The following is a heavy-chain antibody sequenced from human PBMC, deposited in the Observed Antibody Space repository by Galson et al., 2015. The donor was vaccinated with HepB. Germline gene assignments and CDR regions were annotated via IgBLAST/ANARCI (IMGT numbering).Heavy chain of an antibody. CDR3: ANDFWSGYTSYNWFDP. V-gene: IGHV3-23*01. D-gene: IGHD3-3*01. CDR2: ISGSGGST. J-gene: IGHJ5*02. CDR1: GFTFSSSA. Sequence: SLRLSCAASGFTFSSSAMSWVRQAPGKGLEWVSAISGSGGSTYYADSVKGRFTISRDNSKNTLYLQMNSLRAEDTAVYYCANDFWSGYTSYNWFDPWGQGTLVTVSS.